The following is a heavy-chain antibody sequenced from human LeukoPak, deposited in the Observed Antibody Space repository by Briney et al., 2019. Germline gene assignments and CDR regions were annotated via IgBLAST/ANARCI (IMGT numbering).Heavy chain of an antibody. Sequence: PGGTLSLSCVASGFTFNSYAVHWVRQAPGKGLEWVAVISYDGSINFYAASVKGRITISRDNTKNTLYLQMNSLRAEDTALYFCARDRRYCGGGSCYFDYFFDYWGQGTLVSVSS. J-gene: IGHJ4*02. CDR2: ISYDGSIN. CDR3: ARDRRYCGGGSCYFDYFFDY. V-gene: IGHV3-30-3*01. D-gene: IGHD2-15*01. CDR1: GFTFNSYA.